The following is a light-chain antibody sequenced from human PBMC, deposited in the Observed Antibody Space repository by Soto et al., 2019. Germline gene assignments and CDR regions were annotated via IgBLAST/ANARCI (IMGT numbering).Light chain of an antibody. CDR1: QSISSW. CDR2: KAS. J-gene: IGKJ4*01. Sequence: DIQMTQSPSTLSASVGDRLTITCRASQSISSWLAWYQQKPGKAPKLLISKASNLQSGVPSRFSGSGSGTEFTLTISSLRPDDFATYYCQQYNDYPVTFGGGTTVGIK. CDR3: QQYNDYPVT. V-gene: IGKV1-5*03.